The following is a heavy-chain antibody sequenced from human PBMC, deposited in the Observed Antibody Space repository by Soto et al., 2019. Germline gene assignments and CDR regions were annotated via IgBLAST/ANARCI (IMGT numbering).Heavy chain of an antibody. CDR3: ARFPHYYDSSGYHYYFDY. D-gene: IGHD3-22*01. CDR2: IFSNDEK. V-gene: IGHV2-26*01. CDR1: GFSLSNARMG. J-gene: IGHJ4*02. Sequence: QVTLKESGPVLVKPTETLTLTCTVSGFSLSNARMGVSWIRQPPGKALEWLAHIFSNDEKSYSTSLKSKLTISKDTSKSQVALTMTNMDPVDTATYYCARFPHYYDSSGYHYYFDYWGQGTLVTVSS.